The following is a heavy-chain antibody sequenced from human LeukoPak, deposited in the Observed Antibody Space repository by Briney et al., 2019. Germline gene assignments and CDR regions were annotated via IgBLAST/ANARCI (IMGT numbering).Heavy chain of an antibody. J-gene: IGHJ4*02. Sequence: GGSLRLSCAASGFPFSSYGVHWVRQAPDKGLEWVAVAYGDGDSKYYADSVKGRFSISKDISQNTLSLQMSSLRAEDTAVYFCATGGGYYYSHWGQGTPVTVSS. CDR3: ATGGGYYYSH. CDR2: AYGDGDSK. CDR1: GFPFSSYG. V-gene: IGHV3-33*01. D-gene: IGHD3-22*01.